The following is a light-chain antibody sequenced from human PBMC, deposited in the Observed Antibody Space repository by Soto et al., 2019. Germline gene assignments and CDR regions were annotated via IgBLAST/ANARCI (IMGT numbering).Light chain of an antibody. J-gene: IGLJ1*01. Sequence: SVLTQLASVSGSPGQSITISCSGTSSDVGSYSHVAWYPQFPGKTPKLIIYEVTSRPSGLPHRFSASMSVNTASLTITVLQAGDESDYDGISYTVSSTWYVCGSGTKVTV. CDR1: SSDVGSYSH. CDR3: ISYTVSSTWYV. V-gene: IGLV2-14*01. CDR2: EVT.